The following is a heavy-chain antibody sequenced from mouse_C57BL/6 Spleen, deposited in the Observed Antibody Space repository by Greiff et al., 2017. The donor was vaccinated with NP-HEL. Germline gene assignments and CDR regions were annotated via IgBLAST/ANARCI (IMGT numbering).Heavy chain of an antibody. V-gene: IGHV2-3*01. CDR2: IWGYGST. D-gene: IGHD1-1*01. J-gene: IGHJ1*03. CDR3: AKDYYGSSYWYFDV. CDR1: GFSLTSYG. Sequence: QVQLQQSGPGLVAPSHSLSISCTVSGFSLTSYGVSWVRQPPGKGLEWLGVIWGYGSTNYHSANISRLSISKDNSKSQVFLKLNSLKTDDTATYYCAKDYYGSSYWYFDVWGTGTTVTVSS.